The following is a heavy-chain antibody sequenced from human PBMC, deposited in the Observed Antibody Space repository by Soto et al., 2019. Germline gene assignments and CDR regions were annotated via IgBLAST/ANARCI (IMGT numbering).Heavy chain of an antibody. J-gene: IGHJ3*02. CDR2: INGDGSDR. Sequence: ELQLVQSGGGLAQPRGSLRLSCIASGFSSSDYWMAWIRQVPGKGLELVAAINGDGSDRGYLESVEGRFTISRDNANNSVFLHLNTLTAEDTAVYFCTRDPSWGAFDIWGQGTMVTVSS. V-gene: IGHV3-7*01. CDR3: TRDPSWGAFDI. CDR1: GFSSSDYW. D-gene: IGHD7-27*01.